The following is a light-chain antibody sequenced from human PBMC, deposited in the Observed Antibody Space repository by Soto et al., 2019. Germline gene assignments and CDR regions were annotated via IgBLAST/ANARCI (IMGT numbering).Light chain of an antibody. CDR1: SNDVGGYNL. J-gene: IGLJ3*02. CDR3: CSHVGGSSPQWV. CDR2: EVN. Sequence: QSALTQPDSVSGSPGQSITISCTGTSNDVGGYNLVSWFQQHPGKAPKLMISEVNKRPSGVSNRFSGSKSANTASLTISGLQAEDEADYYCCSHVGGSSPQWVFGGGTKLTVL. V-gene: IGLV2-23*02.